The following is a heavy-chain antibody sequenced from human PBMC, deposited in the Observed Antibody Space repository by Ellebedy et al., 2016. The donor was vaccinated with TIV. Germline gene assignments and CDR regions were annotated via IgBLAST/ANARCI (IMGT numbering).Heavy chain of an antibody. D-gene: IGHD1-1*01. CDR2: IYTSGST. CDR1: GGSISSYY. V-gene: IGHV4-4*07. Sequence: SETLSLTCTVSGGSISSYYWSWIRQPAGKGLEWIGRIYTSGSTNYNPSLKSRATISMDTSNNQFSLKVTFLTAAYTAVYYCARGGHNSERRQVEFDSWGQGNLVTVSS. J-gene: IGHJ4*02. CDR3: ARGGHNSERRQVEFDS.